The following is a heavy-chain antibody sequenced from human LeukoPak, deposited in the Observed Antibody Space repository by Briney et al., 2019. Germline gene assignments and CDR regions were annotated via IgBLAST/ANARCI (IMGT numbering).Heavy chain of an antibody. J-gene: IGHJ3*02. Sequence: GESLKISCKGSGYSFTSYWIGWVRQMPGKGLEWMGIIYPGYSDTRYSPSFQGQVTISADKSISTAYLQWSSLKASDTAMYYCARLAPNYYDSSGYYVEGKFHAFDIWGQGTMVTVSS. CDR3: ARLAPNYYDSSGYYVEGKFHAFDI. CDR2: IYPGYSDT. D-gene: IGHD3-22*01. CDR1: GYSFTSYW. V-gene: IGHV5-51*01.